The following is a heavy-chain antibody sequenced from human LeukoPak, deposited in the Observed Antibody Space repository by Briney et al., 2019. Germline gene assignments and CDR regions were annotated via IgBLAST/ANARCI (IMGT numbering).Heavy chain of an antibody. D-gene: IGHD5-24*01. V-gene: IGHV3-7*04. CDR2: IKQDGSEK. J-gene: IGHJ4*02. CDR1: GFTFNGFW. Sequence: GGSLRLSCAASGFTFNGFWMSWVRQAPGKGLEWVANIKQDGSEKYYVDSVKGRFTISRDNAKNSLYLQMNSLRAEDTAVYYCARANEMATIVYYFDYWGQGTLVTVSS. CDR3: ARANEMATIVYYFDY.